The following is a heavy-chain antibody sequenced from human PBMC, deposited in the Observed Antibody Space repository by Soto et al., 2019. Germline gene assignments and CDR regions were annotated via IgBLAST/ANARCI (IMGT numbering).Heavy chain of an antibody. Sequence: QVQLVQSGAEVKKPGASVKVSCKASGYTFTGHHIHWVRQAPGQGLEWMGWLNPNSGGTNYAQKFQGWVTMTRDTSISTAYMELSRLISDDTAMYYCARDREYYYGSGSPFYGMDVWGQGTTVTVSS. CDR2: LNPNSGGT. CDR1: GYTFTGHH. J-gene: IGHJ6*02. V-gene: IGHV1-2*04. CDR3: ARDREYYYGSGSPFYGMDV. D-gene: IGHD3-10*01.